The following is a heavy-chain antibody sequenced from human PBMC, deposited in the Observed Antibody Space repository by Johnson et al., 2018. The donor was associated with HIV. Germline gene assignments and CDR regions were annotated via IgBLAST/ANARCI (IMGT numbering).Heavy chain of an antibody. Sequence: VQLVESGGGVVQPGRSLRLSCAASGFTFSDYSMSWVRQAPGKGLEWVANIKQDGSEKYYVDSVKGRFTISRDNAKNSLYLQMNRLRAEDTAVYYCARAYYTFWSGYDAFDIWGQGTMVTVSS. CDR1: GFTFSDYS. V-gene: IGHV3-7*04. D-gene: IGHD3-3*01. CDR3: ARAYYTFWSGYDAFDI. J-gene: IGHJ3*02. CDR2: IKQDGSEK.